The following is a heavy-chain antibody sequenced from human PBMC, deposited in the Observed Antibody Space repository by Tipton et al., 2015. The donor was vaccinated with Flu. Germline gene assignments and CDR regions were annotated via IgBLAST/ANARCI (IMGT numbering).Heavy chain of an antibody. CDR1: GGSIGVTTYY. J-gene: IGHJ3*02. Sequence: TLRLSCTVSGGSIGVTTYYWGWIRQPPGKGLEYIGSVYYTGGTYFNPSLKSRVTVSIDTSKKQFSLKLNSVTAADTAVYYCARLSLSFNAFDIWGQGTTVIVSS. CDR2: VYYTGGT. D-gene: IGHD2/OR15-2a*01. CDR3: ARLSLSFNAFDI. V-gene: IGHV4-39*07.